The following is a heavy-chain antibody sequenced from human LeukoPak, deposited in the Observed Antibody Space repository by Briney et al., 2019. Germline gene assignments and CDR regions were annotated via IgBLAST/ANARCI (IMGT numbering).Heavy chain of an antibody. CDR3: ARGAVRDS. CDR2: INCKDGGT. D-gene: IGHD6-6*01. J-gene: IGHJ4*02. V-gene: IGHV1-2*06. Sequence: ASVKVSCKASGYTFTGYYIHWIRQAPGQGLVWMGRINCKDGGTNYTQKFQGRVAMTRDTSINTAYLELSSPISDDTAVYYCARGAVRDSWGQGTLIVVSS. CDR1: GYTFTGYY.